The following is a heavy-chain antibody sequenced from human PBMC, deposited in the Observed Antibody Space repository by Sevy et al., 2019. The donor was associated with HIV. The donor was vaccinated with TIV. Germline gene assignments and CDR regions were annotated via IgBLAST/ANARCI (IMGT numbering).Heavy chain of an antibody. CDR3: ARQPYDSSGYYKGHDAFDI. Sequence: ASVKVSCKASGYTFTSYGISWVRQAPGQGLEWMGWISAYNGKTNYAQKLQGRVTMTTDTSTSTAYMELRSLRSDDTAVYYCARQPYDSSGYYKGHDAFDIWGQGTMVTVSS. V-gene: IGHV1-18*01. CDR1: GYTFTSYG. D-gene: IGHD3-22*01. J-gene: IGHJ3*02. CDR2: ISAYNGKT.